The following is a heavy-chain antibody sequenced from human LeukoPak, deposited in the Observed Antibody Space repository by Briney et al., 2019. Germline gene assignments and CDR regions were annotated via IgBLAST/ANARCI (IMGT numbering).Heavy chain of an antibody. V-gene: IGHV1-18*01. D-gene: IGHD5-18*01. CDR3: ARGHGGPLRGGGYSYGDY. Sequence: ASVKVSCKASGYTFTSYGISWVRQAPGQGLEWMGWISAYNGNTNYAQKLQGRVTMTTDTSTSTAYMELRSLRSDDTAVYYCARGHGGPLRGGGYSYGDYWGQGTLVTVSS. J-gene: IGHJ4*02. CDR2: ISAYNGNT. CDR1: GYTFTSYG.